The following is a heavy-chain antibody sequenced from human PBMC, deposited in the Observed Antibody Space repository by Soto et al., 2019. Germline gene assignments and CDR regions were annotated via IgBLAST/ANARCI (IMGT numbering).Heavy chain of an antibody. CDR1: GYTFTSYD. J-gene: IGHJ6*02. Sequence: ASVKVSCKASGYTFTSYDINWVRQATGQGLEWMGWMNPNSGNTGYAQKFQGRVTMTRNTSISTAYMELSSLRSEDTAVYYCARDFYDSSGYSRWVYYYYGMDVWGQGTTVIVSS. D-gene: IGHD3-22*01. CDR2: MNPNSGNT. CDR3: ARDFYDSSGYSRWVYYYYGMDV. V-gene: IGHV1-8*01.